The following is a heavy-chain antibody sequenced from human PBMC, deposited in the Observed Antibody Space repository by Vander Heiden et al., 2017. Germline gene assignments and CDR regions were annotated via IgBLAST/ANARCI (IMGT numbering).Heavy chain of an antibody. CDR3: AKGFCGGDSPCGMDV. V-gene: IGHV3-9*01. J-gene: IGHJ6*02. CDR2: INWNSGNI. CDR1: GFHFYDYA. Sequence: EGELVGSGGGLGRAGRALKTSCGASGFHFYDYAMHWVRQAPGKGLEWVSGINWNSGNIDYAASVKGRFTISRDNAKNSLYLQMNSLRAEDTALYYCAKGFCGGDSPCGMDVWGQETTVTVSS. D-gene: IGHD2-21*02.